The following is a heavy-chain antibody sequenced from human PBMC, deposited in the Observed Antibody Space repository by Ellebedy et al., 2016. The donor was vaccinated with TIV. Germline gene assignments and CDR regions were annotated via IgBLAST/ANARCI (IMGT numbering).Heavy chain of an antibody. Sequence: GESLKISCAASGLTVTSNKMNWVRQAPGKGLEWVSLIYTDGTTHHADSVKGRFTISRDISKNTLYLQMNSLRAEDTAVYYCASATWEYGFFDYWGQGTLITVSS. J-gene: IGHJ4*02. CDR1: GLTVTSNK. V-gene: IGHV3-53*01. D-gene: IGHD1-26*01. CDR3: ASATWEYGFFDY. CDR2: IYTDGTT.